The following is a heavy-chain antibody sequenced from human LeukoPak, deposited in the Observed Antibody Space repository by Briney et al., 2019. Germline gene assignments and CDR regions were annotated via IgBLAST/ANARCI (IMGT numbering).Heavy chain of an antibody. Sequence: GGSLRLSCAASGFTFSSYGMSWVRQAPGKGLEWVSAISGSGGSTYYADSVKGRFTISRDNAKNTLYLQMNSLRDEDTAVYYCARESGYHGSGFDPWGQGTLVTVSS. CDR3: ARESGYHGSGFDP. J-gene: IGHJ5*02. D-gene: IGHD3-10*01. CDR2: ISGSGGST. V-gene: IGHV3-23*01. CDR1: GFTFSSYG.